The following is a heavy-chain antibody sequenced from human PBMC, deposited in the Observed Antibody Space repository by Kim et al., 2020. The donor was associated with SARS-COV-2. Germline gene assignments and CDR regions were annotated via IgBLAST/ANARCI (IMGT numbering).Heavy chain of an antibody. Sequence: GGSLRLSCATSGFTFSAYDMNWVCQAPGKGLEWLSFITKSSTTIYYADSVKGRFTISRDNAKNSLYLQMNSLRDEDTALYYCVRDRMGGAFDVWGQGTMVTVSS. CDR3: VRDRMGGAFDV. D-gene: IGHD3-16*01. CDR2: ITKSSTTI. CDR1: GFTFSAYD. J-gene: IGHJ3*01. V-gene: IGHV3-48*02.